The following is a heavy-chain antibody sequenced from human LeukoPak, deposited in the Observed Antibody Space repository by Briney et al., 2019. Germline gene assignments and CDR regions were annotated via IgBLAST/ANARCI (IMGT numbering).Heavy chain of an antibody. CDR3: ARTANFATGYYIDY. Sequence: PGGSLRLSCAASGFTFSSYTMNWVRQAPGKGLEWVSSISGSSRHKYYADSVKGRFTISRENAKNSLYLQMNSLRAEDTAVYYCARTANFATGYYIDYWGQGTLVTVSS. V-gene: IGHV3-21*01. CDR2: ISGSSRHK. J-gene: IGHJ4*02. CDR1: GFTFSSYT. D-gene: IGHD3-3*01.